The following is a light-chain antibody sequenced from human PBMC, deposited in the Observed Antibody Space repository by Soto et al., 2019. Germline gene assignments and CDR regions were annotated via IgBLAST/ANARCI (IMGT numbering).Light chain of an antibody. CDR3: QQYNTYST. CDR1: QSSSNF. CDR2: AAS. J-gene: IGKJ5*01. Sequence: DIQMTQSPSSLSASVGDRVTITCRASQSSSNFLNWYQQKPGKAPKLLIYAASRLQSGVPARFSGSGSGTEFTLTISSLQPDDFATYYCQQYNTYSTFGQGTRLEIK. V-gene: IGKV1-39*01.